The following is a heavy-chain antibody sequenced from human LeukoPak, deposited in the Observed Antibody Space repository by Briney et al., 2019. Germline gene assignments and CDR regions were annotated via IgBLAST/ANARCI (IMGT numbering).Heavy chain of an antibody. J-gene: IGHJ6*03. CDR1: GYTFTSYD. V-gene: IGHV1-8*01. CDR3: ARNHRPPSSSWYVIYYYYYYMDV. D-gene: IGHD6-13*01. CDR2: MNPNSGNT. Sequence: ASVKVSCKASGYTFTSYDINWVRQATGQGLEWMGWMNPNSGNTGYAQKFQGRVTMTRNTSISTAYMELSSLRSEDTAVYYCARNHRPPSSSWYVIYYYYYYMDVWGKGTTVTVSS.